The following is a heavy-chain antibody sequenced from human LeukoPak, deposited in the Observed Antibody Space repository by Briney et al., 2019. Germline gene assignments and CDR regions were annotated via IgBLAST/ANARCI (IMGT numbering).Heavy chain of an antibody. CDR1: GFTLSSYA. D-gene: IGHD2-2*01. Sequence: GGSLRLSCAASGFTLSSYAMSWVRQAPGKGLEWVSAISGSGGSTYYADSVKGRFTISRDNSKNTLYLQMNSLRAEDTAVYYCAKDRIVVVPAPNWFDPWGQGTLVTVSS. J-gene: IGHJ5*02. CDR2: ISGSGGST. V-gene: IGHV3-23*01. CDR3: AKDRIVVVPAPNWFDP.